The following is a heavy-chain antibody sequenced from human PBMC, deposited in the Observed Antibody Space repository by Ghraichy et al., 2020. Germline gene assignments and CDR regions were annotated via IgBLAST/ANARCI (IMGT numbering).Heavy chain of an antibody. Sequence: LRLSCAISGDSVSSNSAAWNWIRQSPSRGLEWLGGTHYKSKWNNDYAISVRSRISINPDTSKNQFSLQLNSVTPEDTAVYYCARDRGGAAAGTFDYWGQGTLVTVSS. CDR1: GDSVSSNSAA. CDR3: ARDRGGAAAGTFDY. J-gene: IGHJ4*02. D-gene: IGHD6-13*01. V-gene: IGHV6-1*01. CDR2: THYKSKWNN.